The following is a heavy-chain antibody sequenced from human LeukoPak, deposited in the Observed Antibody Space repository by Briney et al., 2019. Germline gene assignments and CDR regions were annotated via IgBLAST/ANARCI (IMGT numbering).Heavy chain of an antibody. CDR2: IIPIFGTA. V-gene: IGHV1-69*05. D-gene: IGHD1-14*01. CDR3: ASQTGSQLPRVYYYYYYMDV. J-gene: IGHJ6*03. CDR1: GGSFSSYA. Sequence: ASVKVSCEASGGSFSSYAISWVRQAPGQGLEWMGGIIPIFGTANYVQKFQGRVTITTDESTSTAYMEMSSLRSEDTAVYYCASQTGSQLPRVYYYYYYMDVWGKGTTVTVSS.